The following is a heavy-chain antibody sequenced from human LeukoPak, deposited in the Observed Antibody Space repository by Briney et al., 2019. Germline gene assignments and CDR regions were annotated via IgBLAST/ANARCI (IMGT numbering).Heavy chain of an antibody. CDR1: GGSFSGYY. J-gene: IGHJ5*02. Sequence: SETLSLPCAVYGGSFSGYYWSWIRQPPGKGLEWIGEINHSGSTNYNPSLKSRVTISVDTSKNQFSLKLSSVTAADTAVYYCARGQAVVAAIIDWFDPWGQGTLVTVSS. D-gene: IGHD2-15*01. CDR3: ARGQAVVAAIIDWFDP. V-gene: IGHV4-34*01. CDR2: INHSGST.